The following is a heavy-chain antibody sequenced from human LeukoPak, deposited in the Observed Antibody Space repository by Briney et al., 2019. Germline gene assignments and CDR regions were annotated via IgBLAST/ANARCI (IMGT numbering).Heavy chain of an antibody. CDR3: ARGSGVAGTPYNPYDY. CDR1: GGSISSYY. V-gene: IGHV4-59*01. D-gene: IGHD6-19*01. Sequence: PSETLSLTCTVSGGSISSYYWSWIRQPPGKGLEWIGYIYYSGSTNYNPSLKSRVTISVDTSKNQFSLKLSSVTAADTAVYYCARGSGVAGTPYNPYDYWGQGTLVTVSS. J-gene: IGHJ4*02. CDR2: IYYSGST.